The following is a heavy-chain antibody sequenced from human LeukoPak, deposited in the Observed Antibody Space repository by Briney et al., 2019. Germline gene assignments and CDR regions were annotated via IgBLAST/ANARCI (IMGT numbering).Heavy chain of an antibody. CDR3: ARDYYGSGSYFDY. J-gene: IGHJ4*02. CDR1: GFTFSSYS. Sequence: PGGSLRLSCAASGFTFSSYSMNWVRQAPGKGLEWVSYISSSGSTIYYADSVKGRFTISRDNAKNSLYLQMNSLRDGDTAMYYCARDYYGSGSYFDYWGQGTLVTVSS. CDR2: ISSSGSTI. V-gene: IGHV3-48*02. D-gene: IGHD3-10*01.